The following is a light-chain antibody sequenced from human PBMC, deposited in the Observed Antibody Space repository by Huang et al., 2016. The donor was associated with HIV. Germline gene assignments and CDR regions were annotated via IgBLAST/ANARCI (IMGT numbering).Light chain of an antibody. CDR1: QSILYSSTDKSY. CDR3: QQYYSSPFT. Sequence: DIVMTQSPDSLAVSLGERATINCKSSQSILYSSTDKSYLAWYHQKPGQPPKLLIYWASTRESGVPDRFSGGGSGTDFTLTISSLQAEDVAVYYCQQYYSSPFTFGPGTKVDIK. CDR2: WAS. V-gene: IGKV4-1*01. J-gene: IGKJ3*01.